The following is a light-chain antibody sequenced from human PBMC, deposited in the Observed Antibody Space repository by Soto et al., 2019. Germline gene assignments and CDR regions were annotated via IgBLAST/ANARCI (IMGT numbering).Light chain of an antibody. CDR1: QSVRSSY. Sequence: EIVLTQSPGTLSLSPGERATLSCRASQSVRSSYLAWYQQKPGQAPRLLIYGASSRATGIPDRFSGSGSGTDFALNISRLEPEDYAVYYCQQYGSSPPWTFGQGTKVEIK. V-gene: IGKV3-20*01. CDR3: QQYGSSPPWT. CDR2: GAS. J-gene: IGKJ1*01.